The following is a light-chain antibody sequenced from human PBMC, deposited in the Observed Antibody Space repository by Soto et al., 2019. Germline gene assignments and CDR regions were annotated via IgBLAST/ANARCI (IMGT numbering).Light chain of an antibody. CDR1: SSDIGRHND. Sequence: QSALTQPASVSGFPGQSITFSCTGTSSDIGRHNDVSWYQQYPGKAPKLMIFDVSDRPSGVSNRFSGSKSGNTASLTISGLQAEDEADYYCSSYRSGSTIFGGGTKLTVL. V-gene: IGLV2-14*03. CDR3: SSYRSGSTI. CDR2: DVS. J-gene: IGLJ2*01.